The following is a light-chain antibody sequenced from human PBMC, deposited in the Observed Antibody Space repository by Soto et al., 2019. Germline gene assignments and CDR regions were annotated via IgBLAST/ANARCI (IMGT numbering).Light chain of an antibody. Sequence: EIVLTQSPGTLPLSPGEGATLSCRASQSVSTNFFAWYQQKPGQAPRLLIYGASTRATGIPDRFSGSGSGTDFTLTISRLEPEDFAVYYCQQYGRTPWTFGQGTKV. V-gene: IGKV3-20*01. CDR2: GAS. J-gene: IGKJ1*01. CDR3: QQYGRTPWT. CDR1: QSVSTNF.